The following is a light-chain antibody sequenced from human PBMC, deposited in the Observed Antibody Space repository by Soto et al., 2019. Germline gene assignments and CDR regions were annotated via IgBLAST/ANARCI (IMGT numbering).Light chain of an antibody. Sequence: DIQMTQSPSALSASVADRLTITCRASQNISNYLNWYQQSPGKAPTLLIYDASTLQSGVPSRFSGSGSGTDFTLTISSIQPEDFATYYCQQSYSTPRWTFGQGTKVDIK. CDR1: QNISNY. J-gene: IGKJ1*01. CDR2: DAS. CDR3: QQSYSTPRWT. V-gene: IGKV1-39*01.